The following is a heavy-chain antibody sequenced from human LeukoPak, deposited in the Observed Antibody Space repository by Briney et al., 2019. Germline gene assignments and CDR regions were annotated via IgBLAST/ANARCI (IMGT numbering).Heavy chain of an antibody. CDR1: GFTFTNYD. V-gene: IGHV3-30*02. Sequence: GGSLRLSCAASGFTFTNYDMHWARQAPGKGLEWVAFTRYDGNIKNYADSVKGRFTISRDNSRNTLYLQMDSLRAEDTAVYYCARDSVGAGYFDYWGQGTLVTVSS. J-gene: IGHJ4*02. CDR2: TRYDGNIK. CDR3: ARDSVGAGYFDY. D-gene: IGHD1-26*01.